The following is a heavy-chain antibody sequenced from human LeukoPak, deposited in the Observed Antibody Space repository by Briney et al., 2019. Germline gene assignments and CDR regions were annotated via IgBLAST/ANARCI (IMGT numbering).Heavy chain of an antibody. CDR2: IWYDGSNK. CDR3: AREQPRCSGGSCSRGYGMDV. Sequence: GRSLRLSCAASGFTFSSYGMHWVRQVPGKGLEWVAVIWYDGSNKYYADSVKGRFTISRDNSKNTLYLQMNSLRAEDTAVYYCAREQPRCSGGSCSRGYGMDVWGQGTTVTVSS. V-gene: IGHV3-33*01. CDR1: GFTFSSYG. J-gene: IGHJ6*02. D-gene: IGHD2-15*01.